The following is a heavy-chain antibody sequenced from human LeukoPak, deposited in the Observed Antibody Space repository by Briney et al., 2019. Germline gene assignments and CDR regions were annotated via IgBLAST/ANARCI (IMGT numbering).Heavy chain of an antibody. Sequence: SETLSLTCTVSGGSISSYYWSWIRQPPGKGLEWIGTIYYSGSTYYNPSLKSRVTISVDTSKNQFSLKLTSVTAADTAVYYCARSYGGHSVCDAFDIWGQGTMVTVSS. CDR3: ARSYGGHSVCDAFDI. V-gene: IGHV4-59*04. CDR1: GGSISSYY. D-gene: IGHD4-23*01. CDR2: IYYSGST. J-gene: IGHJ3*02.